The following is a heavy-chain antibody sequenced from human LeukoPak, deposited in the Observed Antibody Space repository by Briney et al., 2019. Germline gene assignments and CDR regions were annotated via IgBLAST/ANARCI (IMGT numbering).Heavy chain of an antibody. D-gene: IGHD6-19*01. CDR3: AKDLTIAVAGTGDY. J-gene: IGHJ4*02. CDR2: ISWNSGSI. Sequence: GGSLRLSCAASGFTFDDYAMHWVRQAPGKGLEWVSGISWNSGSIGYADSVEGRFTISRDNAKNSLYLQMNSLRAEDTALYYCAKDLTIAVAGTGDYWGQGTLVTVSS. V-gene: IGHV3-9*01. CDR1: GFTFDDYA.